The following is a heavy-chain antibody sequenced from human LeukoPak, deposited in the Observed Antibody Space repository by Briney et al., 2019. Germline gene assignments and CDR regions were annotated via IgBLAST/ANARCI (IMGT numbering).Heavy chain of an antibody. CDR3: AREDDILTGYYFSRRGGFDY. J-gene: IGHJ4*02. Sequence: SGTLSLTCAVSGGSISSSNRWSWVRQPPGKGLEWIGEIYHSGSTNYNPSLKSRVTISVDKSKNQFSLKLSTVTAADTAVYYCAREDDILTGYYFSRRGGFDYWGQGTLVTVSS. CDR1: GGSISSSNR. CDR2: IYHSGST. D-gene: IGHD3-9*01. V-gene: IGHV4-4*02.